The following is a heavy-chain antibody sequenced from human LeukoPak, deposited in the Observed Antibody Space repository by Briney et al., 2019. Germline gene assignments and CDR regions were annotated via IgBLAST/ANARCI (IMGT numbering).Heavy chain of an antibody. CDR2: IYSGGST. Sequence: PGGSLRLSCAASGFTASSTYMSWVRQAPGKGLEWVSVIYSGGSTYYADSVKGRFTISRDNSKNTLCLQMNSLRAEDTAVYYCARDRLYSSSSEDYWGQGTLVTVSS. D-gene: IGHD6-6*01. J-gene: IGHJ4*02. CDR1: GFTASSTY. V-gene: IGHV3-53*01. CDR3: ARDRLYSSSSEDY.